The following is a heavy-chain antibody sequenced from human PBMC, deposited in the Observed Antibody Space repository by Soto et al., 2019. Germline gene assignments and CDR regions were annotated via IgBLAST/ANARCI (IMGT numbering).Heavy chain of an antibody. V-gene: IGHV3-23*01. J-gene: IGHJ3*01. CDR3: AKDFVGSVPDAFDF. CDR1: GFTFSNYA. D-gene: IGHD1-26*01. CDR2: ISGSGGST. Sequence: EVQLLESGGGLVQPGGSLRLSCVASGFTFSNYAMSWVRQAPGKGLEWVSAISGSGGSTYYADSVRGRFTVSRDKSKSTLNLQMNSLRAEDTAVYYCAKDFVGSVPDAFDFWGQGTMVTVSS.